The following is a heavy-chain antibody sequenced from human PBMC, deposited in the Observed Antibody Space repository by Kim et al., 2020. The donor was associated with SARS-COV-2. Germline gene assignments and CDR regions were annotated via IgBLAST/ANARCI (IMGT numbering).Heavy chain of an antibody. J-gene: IGHJ4*02. D-gene: IGHD6-19*01. Sequence: DADSVKSRFTISRDNAKNTLYLQMNSLRAEETAVYYCARRQFSSGWYYFDYWGQGTLVTVSS. V-gene: IGHV3-74*01. CDR3: ARRQFSSGWYYFDY.